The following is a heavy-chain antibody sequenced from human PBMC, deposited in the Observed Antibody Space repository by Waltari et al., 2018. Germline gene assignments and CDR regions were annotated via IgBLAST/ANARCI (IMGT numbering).Heavy chain of an antibody. D-gene: IGHD6-13*01. CDR2: INSDGSST. J-gene: IGHJ4*02. CDR3: VRENIAAAGLES. V-gene: IGHV3-74*01. CDR1: GFIFSTYW. Sequence: EVQLVESGGGLVQPGGSLRLSCVASGFIFSTYWMDWVRQAPGKGLVWVSRINSDGSSTTYADSVKGQFTISRDNAKNTLYLHMSSLRAEDTAVYYCVRENIAAAGLESWGQGT.